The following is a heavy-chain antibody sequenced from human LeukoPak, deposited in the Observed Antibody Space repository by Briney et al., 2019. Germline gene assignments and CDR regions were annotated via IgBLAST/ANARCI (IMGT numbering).Heavy chain of an antibody. CDR2: ISAYNGNT. Sequence: ASVKVSCKASGYTFTSYGISWVRQAPGQGLEWMGWISAYNGNTNYAQKLQGRVTMTTDTSTSTAYMELRSLRSDDTAVYYCARAVLGRFQYYYSMDVWGQGTTVTVSS. J-gene: IGHJ6*02. V-gene: IGHV1-18*01. D-gene: IGHD3-3*01. CDR1: GYTFTSYG. CDR3: ARAVLGRFQYYYSMDV.